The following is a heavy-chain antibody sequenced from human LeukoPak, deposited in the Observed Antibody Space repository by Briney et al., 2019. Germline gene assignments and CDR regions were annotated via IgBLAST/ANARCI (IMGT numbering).Heavy chain of an antibody. Sequence: SETLSLTCTVSGGSISSYYWSWIRQPAGKGLEWIGRIYTSGSTNYNPSLKSRVTMSVDTSKHQFSLKLTSVTAADTAVYYCAREYSSSSGKNAFDIWGQGTMVTVSS. J-gene: IGHJ3*02. D-gene: IGHD6-6*01. CDR2: IYTSGST. V-gene: IGHV4-4*07. CDR3: AREYSSSSGKNAFDI. CDR1: GGSISSYY.